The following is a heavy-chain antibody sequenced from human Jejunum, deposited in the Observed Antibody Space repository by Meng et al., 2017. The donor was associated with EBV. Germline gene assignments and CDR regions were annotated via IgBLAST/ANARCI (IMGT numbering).Heavy chain of an antibody. J-gene: IGHJ4*02. D-gene: IGHD1-14*01. CDR3: ARGPDHSKQGY. CDR2: ISDTQGT. Sequence: QVLIHLWGAVLLKPSETLSLIGAVNDGSFSVYYWSWIRQPPEKGLEWIREISDTQGTKYNPSLKSRVTVSLHTSKNQFSLRLSSVTAADTALYYCARGPDHSKQGYWGQGTLVTVSS. CDR1: DGSFSVYY. V-gene: IGHV4-34*01.